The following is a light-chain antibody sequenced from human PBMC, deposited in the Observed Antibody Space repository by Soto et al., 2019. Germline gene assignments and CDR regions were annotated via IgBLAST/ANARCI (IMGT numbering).Light chain of an antibody. V-gene: IGLV2-8*01. Sequence: QSALTQPPSASGSPGQSVTISCTGTSSDVGGYNYVSWYQQHPGKLPKLMVYEVNKRPSGVPDRFSGAKSGNTASLTVSGLQAEYEADYYCISYAGGKNVFGTGTKVTVL. CDR3: ISYAGGKNV. J-gene: IGLJ1*01. CDR1: SSDVGGYNY. CDR2: EVN.